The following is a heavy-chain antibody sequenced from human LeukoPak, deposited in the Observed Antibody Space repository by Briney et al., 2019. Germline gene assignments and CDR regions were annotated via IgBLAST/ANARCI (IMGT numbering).Heavy chain of an antibody. D-gene: IGHD4-17*01. J-gene: IGHJ4*02. CDR3: AKDQKWTDYGEFDY. Sequence: GGSLRLSCAASGFIFSGYGMHWVRQAPGKGLQWVTFIRYEGSNKYYADSVKGRFTISRDNSKNTLYLQMNSLRVEDTAVYYCAKDQKWTDYGEFDYWGQGTLVTVSS. V-gene: IGHV3-30*02. CDR1: GFIFSGYG. CDR2: IRYEGSNK.